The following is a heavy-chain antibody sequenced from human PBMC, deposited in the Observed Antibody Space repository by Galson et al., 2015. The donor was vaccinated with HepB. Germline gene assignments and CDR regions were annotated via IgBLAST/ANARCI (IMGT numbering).Heavy chain of an antibody. CDR1: GFTFSSYA. CDR2: ISYDGSNK. J-gene: IGHJ6*02. Sequence: SLRLSCAASGFTFSSYAMHWVRQAPGKGLEWVAVISYDGSNKYYADSVKGRFTISRDNSKNTLYLQMNSLRAEDTAVYYCARVDGGIRFLEWLPFNYYYYGMDVWGQGTTVTVSS. CDR3: ARVDGGIRFLEWLPFNYYYYGMDV. D-gene: IGHD3-3*01. V-gene: IGHV3-30-3*01.